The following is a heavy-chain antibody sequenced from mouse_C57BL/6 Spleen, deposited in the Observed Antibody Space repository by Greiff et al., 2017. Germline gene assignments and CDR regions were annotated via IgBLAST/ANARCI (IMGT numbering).Heavy chain of an antibody. J-gene: IGHJ1*03. V-gene: IGHV1-55*01. CDR3: ASREISSYDYAWYFDV. D-gene: IGHD2-4*01. CDR2: IYPGSGST. CDR1: GYNFTSYW. Sequence: VQLQQPGAELVKPGASVKMSCKASGYNFTSYWITWVKQRPGQGLEWIGDIYPGSGSTKYTEKFQGKATLTVDTSSSTAYMQLSSLTSEDSAVYYCASREISSYDYAWYFDVWGTGTTVTVSS.